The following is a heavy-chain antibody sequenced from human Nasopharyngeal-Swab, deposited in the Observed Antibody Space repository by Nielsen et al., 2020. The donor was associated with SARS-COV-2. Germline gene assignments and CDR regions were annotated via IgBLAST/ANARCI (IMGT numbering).Heavy chain of an antibody. D-gene: IGHD2/OR15-2a*01. J-gene: IGHJ3*02. CDR3: ARDIGVGLLDAFDI. V-gene: IGHV4-59*01. Sequence: SETLSLTCTVSGGSISSYYWSWIRQPPGKGLEWIGYIYYSGSTNYNPSLKSRVTMSVDTSKNQFSLKLSSVTAADTAVYYCARDIGVGLLDAFDIWGQGTMVTVSS. CDR2: IYYSGST. CDR1: GGSISSYY.